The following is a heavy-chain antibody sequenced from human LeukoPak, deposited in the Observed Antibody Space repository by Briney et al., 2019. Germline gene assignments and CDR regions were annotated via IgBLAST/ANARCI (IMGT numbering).Heavy chain of an antibody. CDR3: ARHLADYSNYFYWFDH. J-gene: IGHJ5*02. V-gene: IGHV4-39*01. CDR2: IYYSGST. Sequence: SETLSLTCTFSGGSISSSSYYWGWIRQPPGKGLEWIGSIYYSGSTYYNPSLKSRVTISVDTSKNQFSLKLSSVTAADTAVYYCARHLADYSNYFYWFDHWGQGTLVTVSS. D-gene: IGHD4-11*01. CDR1: GGSISSSSYY.